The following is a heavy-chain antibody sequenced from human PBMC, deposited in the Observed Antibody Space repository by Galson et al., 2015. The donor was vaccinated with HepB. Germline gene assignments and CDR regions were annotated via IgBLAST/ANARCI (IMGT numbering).Heavy chain of an antibody. J-gene: IGHJ6*03. CDR1: GFTFSSYA. Sequence: SLRLSCAASGFTFSSYAMHWVRQAPGKGLEWVAVISYDGSNKYYADSVKGRFTISRDNSKNTLYLQMNSLRAEDTAVYYCARDSALYQLLYRYYYYYMDVWGKGTTVTVSS. CDR3: ARDSALYQLLYRYYYYYMDV. CDR2: ISYDGSNK. V-gene: IGHV3-30-3*01. D-gene: IGHD2-2*02.